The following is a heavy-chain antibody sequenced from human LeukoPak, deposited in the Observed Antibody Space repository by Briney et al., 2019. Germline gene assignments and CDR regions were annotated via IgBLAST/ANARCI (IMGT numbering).Heavy chain of an antibody. V-gene: IGHV3-21*01. CDR2: ISSSSSYI. D-gene: IGHD2-15*01. CDR1: GFTFSSYS. J-gene: IGHJ3*02. CDR3: ARDPRGGYCSGGSCYDERAFDI. Sequence: KPGGSLRLSCAASGFTFSSYSMNWVRQAPGKGLEWVSSISSSSSYIYYADSVKGRFTISRDNAKNSLYLQMNSLRAEDTAVYYCARDPRGGYCSGGSCYDERAFDIWGQGTMVTVSS.